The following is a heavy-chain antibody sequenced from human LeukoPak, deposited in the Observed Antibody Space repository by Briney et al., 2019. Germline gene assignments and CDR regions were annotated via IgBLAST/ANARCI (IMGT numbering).Heavy chain of an antibody. CDR3: ARDHVLLWFGELLHYGMDV. D-gene: IGHD3-10*01. Sequence: SETLSLTCTVSGGSISSYYWSWIRQPPGKGLEWIGYIYYSGSTNYNPSLKSRVTISVDTSKNQFSLKLSSVTAADTAVYYCARDHVLLWFGELLHYGMDVWGKGTKVTVSS. J-gene: IGHJ6*04. CDR1: GGSISSYY. V-gene: IGHV4-59*01. CDR2: IYYSGST.